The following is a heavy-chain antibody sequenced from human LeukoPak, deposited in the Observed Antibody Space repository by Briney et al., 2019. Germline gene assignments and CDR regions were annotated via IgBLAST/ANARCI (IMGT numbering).Heavy chain of an antibody. CDR3: ASGLPRQQLIDY. Sequence: PSETLSLTCTVSGGSISSSSYYWGWIRQPPGKGLEWIGSIYYSGSTYYNPSLKSRVTISVDTSKVQFSLKLSSVTAADTAVYYCASGLPRQQLIDYWGQGTLVTVSS. J-gene: IGHJ4*02. CDR1: GGSISSSSYY. D-gene: IGHD6-13*01. CDR2: IYYSGST. V-gene: IGHV4-39*01.